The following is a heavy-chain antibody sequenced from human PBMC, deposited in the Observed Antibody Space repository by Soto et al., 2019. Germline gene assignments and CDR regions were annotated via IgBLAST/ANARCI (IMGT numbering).Heavy chain of an antibody. J-gene: IGHJ6*02. CDR3: ARENYYYGMDV. CDR1: GFTFSSYG. Sequence: GGSLRLSCAASGFTFSSYGMHWVRQAPGKGLEWVVVIWYDGSNKYYADSVKGRFTISRDNSKNTLYLQMNSLRAEDTAVYYCARENYYYGMDVWGQGTTVTVSS. V-gene: IGHV3-33*01. CDR2: IWYDGSNK.